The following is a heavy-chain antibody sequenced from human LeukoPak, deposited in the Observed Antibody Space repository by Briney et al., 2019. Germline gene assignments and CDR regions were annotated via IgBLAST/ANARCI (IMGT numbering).Heavy chain of an antibody. CDR1: GYTFTGYY. CDR2: INPSGGST. Sequence: ASVKVSCKASGYTFTGYYMHWVRQAPGQGLEWMGIINPSGGSTSYAQKFQGRVTMTRDTSTSTVYMELSSLRSEDTAVYYCALSTEGDSSGYYYRDYWGQGTLVTVSS. CDR3: ALSTEGDSSGYYYRDY. V-gene: IGHV1-46*01. D-gene: IGHD3-22*01. J-gene: IGHJ4*02.